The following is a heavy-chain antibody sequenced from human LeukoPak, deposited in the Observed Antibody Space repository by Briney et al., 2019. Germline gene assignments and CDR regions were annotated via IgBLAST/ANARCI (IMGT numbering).Heavy chain of an antibody. V-gene: IGHV3-53*01. CDR2: IQSGGNI. D-gene: IGHD2-2*01. J-gene: IGHJ6*02. CDR3: ARDREYAMDV. CDR1: GLSISDQY. Sequence: PGGSLRLSCAASGLSISDQYMSWVRQAPGKGLEWVSIIQSGGNIYYADSVKGRITVSRDNSKNTVYLQMNSLRAEDTAVYYCARDREYAMDVWGQGTTVTVSS.